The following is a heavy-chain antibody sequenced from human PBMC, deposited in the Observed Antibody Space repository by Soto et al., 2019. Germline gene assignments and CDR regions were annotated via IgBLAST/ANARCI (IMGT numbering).Heavy chain of an antibody. J-gene: IGHJ4*02. CDR2: IWYDGSNK. V-gene: IGHV3-33*08. D-gene: IGHD6-13*01. CDR3: ARSPGSSWYYFDY. Sequence: GGSLRLSCAASGFTFSSYGMHWVRQAPGKGLEWVAVIWYDGSNKYYADSVKGRFTISRDNSKNTLYLQMNSLRAEDTDVYYCARSPGSSWYYFDYWGQGTLVTVSS. CDR1: GFTFSSYG.